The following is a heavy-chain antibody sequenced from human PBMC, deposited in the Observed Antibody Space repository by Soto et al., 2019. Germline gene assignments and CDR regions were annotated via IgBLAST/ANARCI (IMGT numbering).Heavy chain of an antibody. CDR1: GFTFDDYG. V-gene: IGHV3-9*01. CDR3: AKVSTTHTFGPLDP. D-gene: IGHD1-1*01. J-gene: IGHJ5*02. Sequence: EVQLVESGGGLVQPGRSVRLSCAASGFTFDDYGMHWVRQAPGKGLEWVSGISWNSGSIGYADSEKGRFIISRDNAKNSLYLQMNNLRPEDTAFYFCAKVSTTHTFGPLDPWGQGTLVTVSS. CDR2: ISWNSGSI.